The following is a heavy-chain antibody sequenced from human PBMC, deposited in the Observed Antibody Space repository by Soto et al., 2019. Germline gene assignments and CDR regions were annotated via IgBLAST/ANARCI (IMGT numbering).Heavy chain of an antibody. CDR3: ARVRSSGSYYYYYYGMDV. V-gene: IGHV1-3*01. CDR1: GYTFTSYA. CDR2: INAGNGNT. Sequence: GASVKVSCKASGYTFTSYAMHWVRQAPGQRLEWMGWINAGNGNTKYSQKFQGRVTITRDTSASTAYMELSSLRSEDTAVYYCARVRSSGSYYYYYYGMDVWGQGTTVTVSS. D-gene: IGHD1-26*01. J-gene: IGHJ6*02.